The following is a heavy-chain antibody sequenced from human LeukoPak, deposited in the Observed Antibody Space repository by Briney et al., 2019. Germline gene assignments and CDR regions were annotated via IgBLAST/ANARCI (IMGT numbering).Heavy chain of an antibody. Sequence: SETLSLTCAVYGGSFSGYYWSWIRQPPGKGLEWIGEINHSGSTNYNPSLKSRVTISADTSKNQFSLKLSSVTAADTAVYYCASLLYSSSSPHFDYWGQGTLVTVSS. CDR3: ASLLYSSSSPHFDY. D-gene: IGHD6-6*01. V-gene: IGHV4-34*01. CDR1: GGSFSGYY. J-gene: IGHJ4*02. CDR2: INHSGST.